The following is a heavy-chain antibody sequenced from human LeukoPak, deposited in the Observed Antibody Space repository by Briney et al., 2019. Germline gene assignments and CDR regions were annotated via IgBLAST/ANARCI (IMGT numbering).Heavy chain of an antibody. CDR2: ISSNGGST. CDR1: GFTFSSYA. J-gene: IGHJ4*02. CDR3: ARESRRFWASDY. Sequence: GGSLRLSCAASGFTFSSYAMHWVRQAPGEGLEYVSAISSNGGSTYYANSVKGRFTISRDNSKNTLYLQMGSLRAEDMAVYYCARESRRFWASDYWGQGTLVTVSS. V-gene: IGHV3-64*01. D-gene: IGHD3-16*01.